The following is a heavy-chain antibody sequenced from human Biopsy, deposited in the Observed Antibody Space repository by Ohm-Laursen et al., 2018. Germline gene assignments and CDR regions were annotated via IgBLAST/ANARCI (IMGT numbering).Heavy chain of an antibody. J-gene: IGHJ3*02. CDR2: IKEDGSDN. V-gene: IGHV3-7*01. Sequence: SLRLSCTASGFTFSSYWMSWVRQAPGKGLEWVANIKEDGSDNFYVDSVKGRFTISRDNAKKSLYLQMNSLRAEDTAVYYCARDGAGGGAYDIWGQGTTVTVSS. D-gene: IGHD3-16*01. CDR1: GFTFSSYW. CDR3: ARDGAGGGAYDI.